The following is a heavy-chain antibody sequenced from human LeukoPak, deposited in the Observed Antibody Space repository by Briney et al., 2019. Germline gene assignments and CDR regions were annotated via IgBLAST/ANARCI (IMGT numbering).Heavy chain of an antibody. D-gene: IGHD2-15*01. CDR3: TRHPAEGDY. CDR2: ISGGGGTT. V-gene: IGHV3-48*03. CDR1: GFTFSSYE. J-gene: IGHJ4*02. Sequence: GGSLRLSCAASGFTFSSYEMNWVRQAPGKGLEWLSFISGGGGTTYYADSVKGRFTISRDNTKNSLYLQMNSLRAEDTAIYYCTRHPAEGDYWGQGTLVTVSS.